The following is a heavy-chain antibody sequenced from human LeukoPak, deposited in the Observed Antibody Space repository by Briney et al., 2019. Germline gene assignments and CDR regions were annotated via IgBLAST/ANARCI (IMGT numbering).Heavy chain of an antibody. V-gene: IGHV4-4*07. D-gene: IGHD3-22*01. CDR2: IYASGIT. J-gene: IGHJ4*02. CDR3: ARGHSGYYDH. Sequence: SETLSLTCTVSGGSISGYYWSWIRQPAGKGLEWIGRIYASGITNYNPSLKSRVTMSLDTSKNQFSLKVSSVTAADTAVYYCARGHSGYYDHWGQGTVVTVSS. CDR1: GGSISGYY.